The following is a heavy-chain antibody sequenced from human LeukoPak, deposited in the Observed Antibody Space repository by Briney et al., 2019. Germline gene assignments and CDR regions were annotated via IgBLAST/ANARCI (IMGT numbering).Heavy chain of an antibody. CDR1: GFTFSSYG. V-gene: IGHV3-30*18. CDR3: AKDGEVSWFGPESY. D-gene: IGHD3-10*01. Sequence: PGGSLRLSCAASGFTFSSYGMHWVRQAPGKGLEWVALISLDGSNKDYVESVKGRFTISRDSSKNTLYLQMNSLRAEDTAVYYCAKDGEVSWFGPESYWGQGTLVAVSS. CDR2: ISLDGSNK. J-gene: IGHJ4*02.